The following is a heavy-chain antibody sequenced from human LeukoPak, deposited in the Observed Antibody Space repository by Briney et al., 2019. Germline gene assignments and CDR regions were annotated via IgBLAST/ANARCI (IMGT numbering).Heavy chain of an antibody. Sequence: SGGSLRLSCAASGFTFSSYAMSWVRQAPGKGLEWVSGISGSGGSTYYADSVKGRFTISRDNSKNTLYLQMNSLRAEDTAVYYCAKDQNRRLSQWFDPWGQGTLVTVSS. D-gene: IGHD1-14*01. CDR2: ISGSGGST. J-gene: IGHJ5*02. V-gene: IGHV3-23*01. CDR3: AKDQNRRLSQWFDP. CDR1: GFTFSSYA.